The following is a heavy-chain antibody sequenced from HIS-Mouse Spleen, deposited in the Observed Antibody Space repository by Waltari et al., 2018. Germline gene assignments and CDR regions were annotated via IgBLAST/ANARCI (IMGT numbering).Heavy chain of an antibody. Sequence: QVQLVQSGAEVKKPGASVKVSCTASGYTFTGYYMHWVRQAPGQGLEWMGWINPNSGGTNYAQKVQGRVTMTRDTSISTAYMELSRLRSDDTAVYYCARDSIAVMDVWGQGTTVTVSS. J-gene: IGHJ6*02. D-gene: IGHD6-19*01. CDR2: INPNSGGT. CDR3: ARDSIAVMDV. V-gene: IGHV1-2*02. CDR1: GYTFTGYY.